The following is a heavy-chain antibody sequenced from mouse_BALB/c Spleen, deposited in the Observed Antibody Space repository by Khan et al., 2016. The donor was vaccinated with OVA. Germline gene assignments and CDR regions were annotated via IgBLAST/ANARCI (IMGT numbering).Heavy chain of an antibody. J-gene: IGHJ3*01. CDR3: ERGYYGDPFSD. D-gene: IGHD2-13*01. Sequence: EVELVESGGGLVKPGGSLKLSCAASGFIFSDYYMYWVRQTPEKRLEWVATISDGGSYTYYVDRVKGRFTISRDDAKNNLYLQMSSLKSEDTAIYYCERGYYGDPFSDWGQGTLVTVSA. CDR1: GFIFSDYY. V-gene: IGHV5-4*02. CDR2: ISDGGSYT.